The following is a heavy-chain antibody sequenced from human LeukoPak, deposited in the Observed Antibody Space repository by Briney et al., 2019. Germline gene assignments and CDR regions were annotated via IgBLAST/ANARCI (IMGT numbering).Heavy chain of an antibody. D-gene: IGHD3-22*01. V-gene: IGHV4-30-4*01. CDR1: GGSISSGDYY. J-gene: IGHJ4*02. CDR2: IYYSGST. Sequence: SETLSLTCTVSGGSISSGDYYWSWIRQPPGKGLEWIGYIYYSGSTYYNPPLKSRVTISVDTSKNRFSLKLSSVTAADTAVYYCARGSRNYDSSGYYHKDLFDYWGQGALVTVSS. CDR3: ARGSRNYDSSGYYHKDLFDY.